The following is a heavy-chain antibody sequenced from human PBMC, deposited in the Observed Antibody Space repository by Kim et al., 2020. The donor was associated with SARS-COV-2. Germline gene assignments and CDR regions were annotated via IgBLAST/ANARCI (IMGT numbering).Heavy chain of an antibody. Sequence: GGSLRLSCAASGFTFSSYAMHWVRQAPGKGLEWVVVISYDGSNKYYADSVKGRFTISRDNSKNTLYLQMNSLRAEDTAVYYCATDVKLGVAYVFSVPSPTPYGMDIWGKGTPVTVSS. CDR3: ATDVKLGVAYVFSVPSPTPYGMDI. CDR1: GFTFSSYA. CDR2: ISYDGSNK. V-gene: IGHV3-30-3*01. J-gene: IGHJ6*04. D-gene: IGHD3-3*01.